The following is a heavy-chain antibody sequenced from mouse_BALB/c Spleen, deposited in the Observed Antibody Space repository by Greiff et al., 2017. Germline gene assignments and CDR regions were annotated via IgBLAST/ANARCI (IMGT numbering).Heavy chain of an antibody. CDR2: ISNGGGST. V-gene: IGHV5-12-2*01. D-gene: IGHD2-4*01. Sequence: DVMLVESGGGLVQPGGSLKLSCAASGFTFSSYTMSWVRQTPEKRLEWVAYISNGGGSTYYPDTVKGRFTISRDNAKNTLYLQMSSLKSEDTAMYYCAGFMITNAMDYWGQGTSVTVSS. J-gene: IGHJ4*01. CDR1: GFTFSSYT. CDR3: AGFMITNAMDY.